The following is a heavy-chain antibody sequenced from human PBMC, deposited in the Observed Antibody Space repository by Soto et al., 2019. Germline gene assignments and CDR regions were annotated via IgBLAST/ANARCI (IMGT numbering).Heavy chain of an antibody. CDR1: GFPFGNYA. V-gene: IGHV3-23*01. CDR2: ISGGGDGT. J-gene: IGHJ4*02. D-gene: IGHD1-1*01. CDR3: AKEPRLQLDY. Sequence: QPGGSLRLSCTASGFPFGNYAMYWVRQAPGKGLEWVSGISGGGDGTNYADSVKGRFTVSRDNSRNTMYLQMNSLRAEDTAVYYCAKEPRLQLDYWGQGTLVTVSS.